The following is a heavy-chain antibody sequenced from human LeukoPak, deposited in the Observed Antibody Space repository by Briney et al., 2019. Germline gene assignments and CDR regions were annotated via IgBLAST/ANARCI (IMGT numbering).Heavy chain of an antibody. J-gene: IGHJ4*02. CDR1: GFNFSNYD. V-gene: IGHV3-30*02. CDR2: MRYDGSNR. CDR3: AKGDY. Sequence: GGSLRLSCATSGFNFSNYDMHWVRQAPGKGPEWVAFMRYDGSNRYYADSVKGRFTISRDNSKNTLYLQMNSLRTEDTAVYYCAKGDYWGQGTLVTVSS.